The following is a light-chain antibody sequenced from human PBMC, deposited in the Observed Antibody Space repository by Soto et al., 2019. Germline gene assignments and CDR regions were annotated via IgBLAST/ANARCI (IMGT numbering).Light chain of an antibody. V-gene: IGLV2-23*02. CDR1: SGDVGSYNL. CDR2: EVN. Sequence: QSALTQPASVSGSPGQSITISCTGTSGDVGSYNLVSWYQQHPGKAPKLMIYEVNKRPSGVSNRFSGSKSGNTASLTISGLQAEDDADYYCSSYAGSISLVFGGGTKLTVL. J-gene: IGLJ2*01. CDR3: SSYAGSISLV.